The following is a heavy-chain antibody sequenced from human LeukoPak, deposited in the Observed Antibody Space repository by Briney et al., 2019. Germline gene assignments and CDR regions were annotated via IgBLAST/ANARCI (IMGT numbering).Heavy chain of an antibody. D-gene: IGHD4-17*01. J-gene: IGHJ3*02. V-gene: IGHV3-48*01. CDR3: ARGLRPAAFDI. CDR2: ISSSSSTI. Sequence: PGGSLRLSCAASGFTFSSYSMNWVRQAPGKGLEWVSYISSSSSTIYYADSVKGRFTISRDNAKNSLYLQMNSLRAEDTAVYYCARGLRPAAFDIWGQGTMVTVSS. CDR1: GFTFSSYS.